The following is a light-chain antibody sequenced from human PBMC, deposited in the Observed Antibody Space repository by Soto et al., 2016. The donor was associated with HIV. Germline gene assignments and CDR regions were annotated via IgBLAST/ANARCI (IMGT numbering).Light chain of an antibody. V-gene: IGKV1-5*03. CDR1: QTVNTW. Sequence: DIQMTQSPSTLSASVGDRVTITCRASQTVNTWLAWYQQKPGKAAKLLTYKASTLETGVPSRFSGSGSGTEFTLTISSLQPGDFASYYCQQYYSSSWTFGQGTKVEIK. CDR3: QQYYSSSWT. J-gene: IGKJ1*01. CDR2: KAS.